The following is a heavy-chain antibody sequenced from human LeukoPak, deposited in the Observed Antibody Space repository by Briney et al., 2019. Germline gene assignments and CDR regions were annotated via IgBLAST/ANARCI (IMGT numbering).Heavy chain of an antibody. CDR2: INHSGST. CDR1: GGSFSGYY. CDR3: ATRGFWATNRFDY. Sequence: SETLSLTCAVYGGSFSGYYWSWIRQPPGKGLEWIGEINHSGSTNYNPSLKSRVTISVDTSKNQFSLKLSSVTAADTAVYYCATRGFWATNRFDYWGQGTLVTLFS. V-gene: IGHV4-34*01. J-gene: IGHJ4*02. D-gene: IGHD3-3*01.